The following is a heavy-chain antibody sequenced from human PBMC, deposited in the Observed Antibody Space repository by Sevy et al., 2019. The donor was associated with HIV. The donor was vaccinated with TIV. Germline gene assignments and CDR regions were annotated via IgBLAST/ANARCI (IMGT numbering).Heavy chain of an antibody. CDR3: AKDVDYDILTDVPPNWFDP. Sequence: GGSLRLSCAASGFTFSGYYMSWIRQAPGKGLEWVSAISGSGGSTYYADSVKGRFTISRDNSKNTLYLQMNSLRAEDTAVYYCAKDVDYDILTDVPPNWFDPWGQGTLVTVSS. V-gene: IGHV3-23*01. CDR1: GFTFSGYY. CDR2: ISGSGGST. D-gene: IGHD3-9*01. J-gene: IGHJ5*02.